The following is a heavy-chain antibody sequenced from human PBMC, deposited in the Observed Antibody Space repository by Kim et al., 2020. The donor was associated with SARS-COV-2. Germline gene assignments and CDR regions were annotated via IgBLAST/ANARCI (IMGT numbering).Heavy chain of an antibody. CDR2: ISWNSGSI. Sequence: GGSLRLSCAASGFTFGDYAMHWVRQVPGKGLEWVSGISWNSGSIGYADSVKGRFTISRDNAKNSLYLQMNCLRAEDTALYYCAKDIARYNWNDGGLGRGLDQWGQGTLVTVSS. J-gene: IGHJ5*02. D-gene: IGHD1-1*01. V-gene: IGHV3-9*01. CDR3: AKDIARYNWNDGGLGRGLDQ. CDR1: GFTFGDYA.